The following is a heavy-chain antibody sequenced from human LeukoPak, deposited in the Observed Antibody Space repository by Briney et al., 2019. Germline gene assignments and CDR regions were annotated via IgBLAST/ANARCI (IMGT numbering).Heavy chain of an antibody. CDR2: IYYSGST. J-gene: IGHJ3*02. CDR1: GGSISSSSYY. V-gene: IGHV4-39*01. Sequence: SETLSLTCTVSGGSISSSSYYWGWIRQPPGKGLEWIGSIYYSGSTYYNPSLKSRVTISVDMSKNQFSLKLSSVTAADTAVYYCARSTIFGVVDAFDIWGQGTMVTVSS. D-gene: IGHD3-3*01. CDR3: ARSTIFGVVDAFDI.